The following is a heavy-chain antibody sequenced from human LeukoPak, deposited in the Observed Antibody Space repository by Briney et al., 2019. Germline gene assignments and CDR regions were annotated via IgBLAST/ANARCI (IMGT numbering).Heavy chain of an antibody. CDR2: ISSSSSTI. CDR3: ARAATVCSGYYNY. CDR1: GFTFSSYS. Sequence: GGSLRLSCAASGFTFSSYSMNWVRQAPGKGLEWVSYISSSSSTIYYAGSVKGRFTISRDNAKNSLYLQMNSLRAEDTAVYYCARAATVCSGYYNYWGQGTLVTVSS. V-gene: IGHV3-48*01. J-gene: IGHJ4*02. D-gene: IGHD3-22*01.